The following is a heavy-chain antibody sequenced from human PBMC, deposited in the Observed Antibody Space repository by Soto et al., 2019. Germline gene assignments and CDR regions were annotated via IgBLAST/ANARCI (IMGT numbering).Heavy chain of an antibody. V-gene: IGHV3-23*01. CDR2: ISGSGGST. CDR3: AKVESGSRSHFDY. CDR1: GFTFSSYA. J-gene: IGHJ4*02. Sequence: GVSLRLSCAASGFTFSSYAMSWVRQAPGKGLEWVSAISGSGGSTYYADSVKGRFTISRDNSKNTLYLQMNSLRAEDTAVYYCAKVESGSRSHFDYWGQGTLVTVSS. D-gene: IGHD1-26*01.